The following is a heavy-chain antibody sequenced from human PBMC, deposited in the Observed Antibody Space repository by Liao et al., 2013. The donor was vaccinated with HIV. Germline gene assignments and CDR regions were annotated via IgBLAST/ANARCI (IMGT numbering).Heavy chain of an antibody. CDR2: IYYSGST. CDR3: AGYNYGYDAFDI. J-gene: IGHJ3*02. CDR1: GGPISSYY. Sequence: QVQLQQWGAGLLTPSETLSLTCTVSGGPISSYYWSWIRQPPGKGLEWIGYIYYSGSTNYNPSLKSRVTISVDTSKNQFSLKLSSVTAADTAVYYCAGYNYGYDAFDIWGQGTMVTVSS. D-gene: IGHD5-18*01. V-gene: IGHV4-59*01.